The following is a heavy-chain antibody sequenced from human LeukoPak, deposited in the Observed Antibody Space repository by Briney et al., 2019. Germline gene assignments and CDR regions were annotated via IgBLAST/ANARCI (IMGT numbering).Heavy chain of an antibody. CDR2: IIPILGIA. D-gene: IGHD3-10*01. CDR3: ASDAYGVRGVIPRFDP. CDR1: GGTFSSYT. Sequence: SVKVSCKASGGTFSSYTISWVRQAPGQGLEWMGRIIPILGIANYAQKFQGRVTITADKSTSTAYMELSSLISEDTAVYYCASDAYGVRGVIPRFDPWGPGTLVTVSS. J-gene: IGHJ5*02. V-gene: IGHV1-69*02.